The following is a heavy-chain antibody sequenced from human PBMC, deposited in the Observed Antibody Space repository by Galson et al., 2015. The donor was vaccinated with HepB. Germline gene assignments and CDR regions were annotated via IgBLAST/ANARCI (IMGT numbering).Heavy chain of an antibody. V-gene: IGHV3-21*01. CDR3: SRDGVQWMAQYYFDY. CDR1: GFTFSSYA. CDR2: ISGSGSHI. J-gene: IGHJ4*02. Sequence: SLRLSCAASGFTFSSYAMNWVRQTPGKGLEWVSSISGSGSHIYYEESVKGRFTISRDNAKNSLYLQMNSLRAEDTAVYYCSRDGVQWMAQYYFDYWGQGALVTVSS. D-gene: IGHD6-19*01.